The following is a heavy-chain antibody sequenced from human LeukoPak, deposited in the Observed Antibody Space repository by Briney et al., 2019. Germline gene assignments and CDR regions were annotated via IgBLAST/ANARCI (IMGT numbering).Heavy chain of an antibody. Sequence: ASVKVSCKASGYTFTSYYMHWVRQAPGQGLEWMGIINPSGGSTSYAQKFQGRVTMTRDTSTSTVYMELSSLRSVDTAVYYCARGLYGSGSYSWFDPWGQGTLVTVSS. CDR2: INPSGGST. CDR1: GYTFTSYY. CDR3: ARGLYGSGSYSWFDP. V-gene: IGHV1-46*01. J-gene: IGHJ5*02. D-gene: IGHD3-10*01.